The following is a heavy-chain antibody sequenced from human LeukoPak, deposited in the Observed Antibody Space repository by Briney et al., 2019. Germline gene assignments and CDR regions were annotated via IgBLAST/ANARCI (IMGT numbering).Heavy chain of an antibody. D-gene: IGHD5-24*01. CDR3: AREGPSDGWFDP. CDR2: IYYSGST. J-gene: IGHJ5*02. CDR1: GGSISSYY. V-gene: IGHV4-59*12. Sequence: PSETLSLTCTVSGGSISSYYWSWIRQPPGKGLEWIGYIYYSGSTNYNPSLKSRVTISVDTSKNQFSLKLSSVTAADTAVYYCAREGPSDGWFDPWGQGTLVTVSS.